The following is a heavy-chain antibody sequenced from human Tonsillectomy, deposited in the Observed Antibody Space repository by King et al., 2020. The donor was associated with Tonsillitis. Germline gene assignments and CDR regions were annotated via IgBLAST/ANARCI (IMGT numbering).Heavy chain of an antibody. V-gene: IGHV1-2*02. CDR3: ARADFSYSSSSLDY. Sequence: QLVQSGAEVKKPGASVIISCKASGYTCTGYYIHRVRQAPGQGLEWMGWINPNNFGTNSAQKFPGRVTMTRDTSINTAYLELSSLRTDDTAVYFCARADFSYSSSSLDYWGQGTLVTVSS. J-gene: IGHJ4*02. D-gene: IGHD6-6*01. CDR2: INPNNFGT. CDR1: GYTCTGYY.